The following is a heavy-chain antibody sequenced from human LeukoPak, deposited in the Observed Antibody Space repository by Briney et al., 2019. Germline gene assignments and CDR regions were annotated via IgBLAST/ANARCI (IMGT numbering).Heavy chain of an antibody. CDR1: GFTFSSYA. D-gene: IGHD2-2*01. J-gene: IGHJ6*03. CDR2: ISGSGGSTI. Sequence: PGGSLRLSCAASGFTFSSYAMSWVRQAPGKGLEWVSAISGSGGSTIYYADSVKGRFTISRDNAKNSLYLQMNSLRAEDTAVYYCARVLGPAAIGGYMDVWGKGTTVTVSS. CDR3: ARVLGPAAIGGYMDV. V-gene: IGHV3-23*01.